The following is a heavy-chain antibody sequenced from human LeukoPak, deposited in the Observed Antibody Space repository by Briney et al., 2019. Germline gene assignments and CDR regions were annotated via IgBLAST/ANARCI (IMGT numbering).Heavy chain of an antibody. V-gene: IGHV3-9*01. CDR1: GFTFDDYA. D-gene: IGHD1-20*01. CDR3: ATDRFYNLNI. Sequence: PGGSLRLSCAASGFTFDDYAMHWVRQAPGKGLEWVSGISWNSGSMGYADSVKGRFTISRDNAKNTLHLQMDSLGAEDTAVYYCATDRFYNLNIWGQGTTVTVSS. J-gene: IGHJ6*02. CDR2: ISWNSGSM.